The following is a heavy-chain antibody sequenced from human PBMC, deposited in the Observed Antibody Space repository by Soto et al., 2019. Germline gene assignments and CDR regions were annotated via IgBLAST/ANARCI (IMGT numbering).Heavy chain of an antibody. CDR1: SYY. J-gene: IGHJ5*02. CDR3: ASGYDLDWFDP. CDR2: IYYSGST. Sequence: SYYWGWIRQPPGKGLEWIGSIYYSGSTYYNPSLKSRVTISVDTSKNQFSLKLSSVTAADTAVYYCASGYDLDWFDPWGQGTLVTVSS. D-gene: IGHD5-12*01. V-gene: IGHV4-39*01.